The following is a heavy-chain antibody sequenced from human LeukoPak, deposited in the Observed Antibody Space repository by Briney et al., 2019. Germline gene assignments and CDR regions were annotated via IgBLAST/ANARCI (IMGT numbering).Heavy chain of an antibody. CDR1: GYTFTSYG. CDR3: ARGRYYDSSGYRPYYYYYYMDV. V-gene: IGHV1-18*01. J-gene: IGHJ6*03. Sequence: ASVKVSCKASGYTFTSYGISWVRQAPGQGLEWMGWISAYNGNTNYAQKLQGRVTMTTDTSTSTAYMELRSLRSDDTAVYYCARGRYYDSSGYRPYYYYYYMDVWGKGTTVTVSS. D-gene: IGHD3-22*01. CDR2: ISAYNGNT.